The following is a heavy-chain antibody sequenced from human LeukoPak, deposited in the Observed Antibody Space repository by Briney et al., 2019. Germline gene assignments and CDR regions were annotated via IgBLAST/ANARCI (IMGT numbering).Heavy chain of an antibody. J-gene: IGHJ6*02. CDR1: GGTFSSYA. Sequence: SVKVSCKASGGTFSSYAISWVRQAPGQGLEWMGGIIPIFGTANYAQKFQGRVTITADESTSTAYMELSSLRSEDTAVYYCARRVVGPITIFGVVIAPHYYYYYYGMDVWGQGTTVTVSS. CDR2: IIPIFGTA. D-gene: IGHD3-3*01. V-gene: IGHV1-69*13. CDR3: ARRVVGPITIFGVVIAPHYYYYYYGMDV.